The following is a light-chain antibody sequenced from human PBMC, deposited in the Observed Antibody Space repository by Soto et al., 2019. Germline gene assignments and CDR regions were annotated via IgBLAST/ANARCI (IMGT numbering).Light chain of an antibody. V-gene: IGKV3D-20*02. CDR1: QSVSSRY. CDR2: DAS. CDR3: QQRGSWPWT. J-gene: IGKJ1*01. Sequence: EIVLTQSPGTLSLSPGERATLSCRASQSVSSRYLGWYQQRFGQAPRLLIYDASNRATGIPARFSGSGSGTDFTLTISSLEPEDFAIYYCQQRGSWPWTFGQGTKVDIK.